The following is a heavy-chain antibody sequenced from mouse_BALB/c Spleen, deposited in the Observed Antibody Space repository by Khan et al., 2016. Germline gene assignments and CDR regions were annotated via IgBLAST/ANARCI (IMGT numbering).Heavy chain of an antibody. D-gene: IGHD2-14*01. J-gene: IGHJ3*01. CDR2: ISYSGST. Sequence: EVQLQESGPGLVKPSQSLSLTCTVTGYSITSDYAWNWIRQFPGNKLEWMGYISYSGSTSYNPSLKSRISITRDTSKNQFFLQLNSVTTEDTATXYCARDGNRYERTWFAFWRQGTLVTVSA. CDR1: GYSITSDYA. V-gene: IGHV3-2*02. CDR3: ARDGNRYERTWFAF.